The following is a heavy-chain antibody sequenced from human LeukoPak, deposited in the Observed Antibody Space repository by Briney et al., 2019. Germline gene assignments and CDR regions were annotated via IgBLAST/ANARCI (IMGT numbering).Heavy chain of an antibody. CDR2: ISGYNGYT. D-gene: IGHD3-22*01. Sequence: ASVKVSCKASGYTFTSYGISWVRQAPGQGLEWMGWISGYNGYTHYAHNLQGRVTMTTDTSTSTAYMELRSLRSDDTGVYYCVRDEARYSSGYYPNWFDPWGQGTLVTVSS. J-gene: IGHJ5*02. V-gene: IGHV1-18*01. CDR3: VRDEARYSSGYYPNWFDP. CDR1: GYTFTSYG.